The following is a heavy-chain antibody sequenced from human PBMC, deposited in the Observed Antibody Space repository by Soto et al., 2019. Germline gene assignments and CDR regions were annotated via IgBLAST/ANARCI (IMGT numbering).Heavy chain of an antibody. D-gene: IGHD3-16*01. Sequence: PGGSLRLSCAAPGITFSSFEMTWVRLAPGKGLDWVSFITSGVSTTSYADAVKGRFTSSRENAKNSLYLQMNSLRAEDTAVYYCPRVGDDSYAGKMYFFDYSGHGALVTLSS. V-gene: IGHV3-48*03. CDR3: PRVGDDSYAGKMYFFDY. CDR1: GITFSSFE. CDR2: ITSGVSTT. J-gene: IGHJ4*01.